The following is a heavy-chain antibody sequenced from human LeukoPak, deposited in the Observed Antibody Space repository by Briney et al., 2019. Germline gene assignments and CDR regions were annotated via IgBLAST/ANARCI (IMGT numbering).Heavy chain of an antibody. D-gene: IGHD3-10*01. Sequence: GGSLRLSCAASGFTFSSYGMHWVRQAPGKGLEWVAVIWYDGSNKYYADSVKGRFTISRDNSKNTLYLQMNSLRAEDKAVYYCAKEYYYGSGSTDYWGQGTLVTVSS. CDR1: GFTFSSYG. CDR2: IWYDGSNK. V-gene: IGHV3-33*06. J-gene: IGHJ4*02. CDR3: AKEYYYGSGSTDY.